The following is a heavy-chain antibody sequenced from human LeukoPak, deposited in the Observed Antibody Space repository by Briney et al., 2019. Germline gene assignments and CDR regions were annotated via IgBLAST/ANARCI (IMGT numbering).Heavy chain of an antibody. D-gene: IGHD5-12*01. CDR2: INPNSGGT. CDR3: ARAPLATILPFDY. CDR1: VYTFTGYY. J-gene: IGHJ4*02. V-gene: IGHV1-2*02. Sequence: ASVKVSCKSSVYTFTGYYMHWVRPAPGQGLEWMGWINPNSGGTNYAQKFQGRFTMTRDTSISTAYMELSRRRSDDTAVYYCARAPLATILPFDYWGQGTLVTVSS.